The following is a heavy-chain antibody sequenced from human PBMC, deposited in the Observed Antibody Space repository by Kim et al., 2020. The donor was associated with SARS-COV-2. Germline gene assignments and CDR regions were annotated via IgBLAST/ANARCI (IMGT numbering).Heavy chain of an antibody. CDR3: ASRGYYIYF. Sequence: GGSLRLSCAASGFTFSSYAMTWVRQAPGKGLEWVSFISSTGSIIYYADSVEGRFTISRDNAKNSVSLQMNSLRDEDTAMYYCASRGYYIYFWGQGTLVTVSS. CDR2: ISSTGSII. CDR1: GFTFSSYA. D-gene: IGHD6-13*01. V-gene: IGHV3-48*02. J-gene: IGHJ4*02.